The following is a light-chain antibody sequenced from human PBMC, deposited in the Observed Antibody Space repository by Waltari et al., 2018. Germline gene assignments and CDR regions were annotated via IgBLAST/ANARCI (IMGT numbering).Light chain of an antibody. CDR1: QSLVYTDGNPY. CDR3: MQGAHWPYT. CDR2: RVS. V-gene: IGKV2-30*01. J-gene: IGKJ2*01. Sequence: DVVMTQSPLSLPVPLGQPASIPLRSRQSLVYTDGNPYLNWVQQKPGQAPRRLIYRVSSRDSGVPDKFSGSGSGTDFTLKISRVEAEDVGVYYCMQGAHWPYTFGQGTKLEIK.